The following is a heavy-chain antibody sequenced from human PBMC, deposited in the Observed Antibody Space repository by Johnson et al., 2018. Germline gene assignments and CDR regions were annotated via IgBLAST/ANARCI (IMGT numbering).Heavy chain of an antibody. CDR2: IRSQLYGGTR. CDR3: TTVGDYDSSGYKGGAFDI. D-gene: IGHD3-22*01. Sequence: VQLVQSGGGLVQPGRSLTLSCKGSGFAFGEYAMSWFRQAPGKGLDWVGFIRSQLYGGTREYAASVEGRFTISRDDSETVNHLHMNSLKIEDTAVYYCTTVGDYDSSGYKGGAFDIWGQGTVVTVSS. J-gene: IGHJ3*02. V-gene: IGHV3-49*03. CDR1: GFAFGEYA.